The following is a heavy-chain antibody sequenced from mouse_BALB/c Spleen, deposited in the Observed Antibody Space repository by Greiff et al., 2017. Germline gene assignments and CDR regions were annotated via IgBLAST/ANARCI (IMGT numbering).Heavy chain of an antibody. CDR2: IDPFNGGT. Sequence: VQLQQPGAELVRPGASVKLSCKASGYSFTSYYMHWVKQSHGKSLEWIGYIDPFNGGTSYNQKFKGKATLTVDKSSSTAYMHLSSLTSEDSAVYYCARVREWVRRGDYYAMDYWGQGTSVTVSS. CDR3: ARVREWVRRGDYYAMDY. D-gene: IGHD2-2*01. V-gene: IGHV1S135*01. CDR1: GYSFTSYY. J-gene: IGHJ4*01.